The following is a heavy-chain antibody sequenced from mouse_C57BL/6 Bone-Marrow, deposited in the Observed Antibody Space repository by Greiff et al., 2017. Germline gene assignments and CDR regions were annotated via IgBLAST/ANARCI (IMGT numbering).Heavy chain of an antibody. CDR2: ISNLADSI. D-gene: IGHD2-3*01. CDR3: ARLYDGYPHWYFDV. V-gene: IGHV5-15*01. CDR1: GFTFSDYG. Sequence: EVLLVESGGGLVQPGGSLKLSCAASGFTFSDYGMAWVRQAPRKGPEWVAFISNLADSIYYADTVTGRFTISRENAKNTLYLEMSSLRSEDTAMYYCARLYDGYPHWYFDVWGTGTTVTVSS. J-gene: IGHJ1*03.